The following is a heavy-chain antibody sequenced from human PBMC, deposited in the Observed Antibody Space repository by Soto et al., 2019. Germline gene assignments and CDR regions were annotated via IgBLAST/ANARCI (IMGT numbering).Heavy chain of an antibody. CDR2: IYYSGST. D-gene: IGHD3-16*01. V-gene: IGHV4-30-4*01. J-gene: IGHJ5*02. CDR1: GGSISSGDYY. CDR3: AREGELIPWFDP. Sequence: SETLSLTCTVSGGSISSGDYYWSWIRQPPGKGLEWIGYIYYSGSTYYNPSLKSRVTISVDTSKNQFSLKLSSVTAADTAVYYCAREGELIPWFDPWGQGTLVTVSS.